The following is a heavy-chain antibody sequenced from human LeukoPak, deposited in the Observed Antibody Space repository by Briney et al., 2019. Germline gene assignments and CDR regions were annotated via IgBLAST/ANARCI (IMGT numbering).Heavy chain of an antibody. CDR1: GGSFSGYY. J-gene: IGHJ4*02. Sequence: PSETLSLTCAVYGGSFSGYYWSWIRQPPGKGLGWIGEINHSGSTNYNPSLKSRVTISVDTSKNQFSLKLSSVTAADTAVYYCARGVDTAMDGADYWGQGTLVTVSS. CDR3: ARGVDTAMDGADY. D-gene: IGHD5-18*01. V-gene: IGHV4-34*01. CDR2: INHSGST.